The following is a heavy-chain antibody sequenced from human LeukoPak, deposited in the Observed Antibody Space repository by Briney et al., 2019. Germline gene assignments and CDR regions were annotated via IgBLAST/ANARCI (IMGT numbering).Heavy chain of an antibody. CDR2: INPNSGGT. Sequence: ASVKVSCKASGYTFTSYAMHWVRQAPGQRLEWMGWINPNSGGTNYAQKFQGRVTMTRDTSISTAYMELSRLRSDDTAVYYCARKYRITGTIMGAFDIWGQGTMVTVSS. J-gene: IGHJ3*02. D-gene: IGHD1-20*01. CDR3: ARKYRITGTIMGAFDI. CDR1: GYTFTSYA. V-gene: IGHV1-2*02.